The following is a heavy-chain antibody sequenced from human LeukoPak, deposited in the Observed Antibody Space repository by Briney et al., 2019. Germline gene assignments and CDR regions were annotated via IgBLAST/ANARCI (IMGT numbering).Heavy chain of an antibody. CDR1: GYSFTGYF. CDR3: ARRFYYAMDV. D-gene: IGHD3-16*01. Sequence: ASVKVSCKASGYSFTGYFMQWVRQDPGQGLEWMGWINPNSGDTNYAQKFQGRVTMTRDTSISTAYMELSRLRSDDAAVYYCARRFYYAMDVWGQGTTVTVSS. V-gene: IGHV1-2*02. CDR2: INPNSGDT. J-gene: IGHJ6*02.